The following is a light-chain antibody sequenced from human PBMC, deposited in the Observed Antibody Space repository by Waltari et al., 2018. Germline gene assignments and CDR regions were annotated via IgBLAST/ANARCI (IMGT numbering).Light chain of an antibody. Sequence: DIVMTQSPDSLVMSLGERATINCKSSQSILFNSNNLNYLVWYQQKPGQPPTVPVCLASTRASVVPDQFSSSRSGTDFTLTISRLQAEDVAVYYYQQYLSPPLTFGQGTKVEV. CDR3: QQYLSPPLT. CDR2: LAS. CDR1: QSILFNSNNLNY. J-gene: IGKJ1*01. V-gene: IGKV4-1*01.